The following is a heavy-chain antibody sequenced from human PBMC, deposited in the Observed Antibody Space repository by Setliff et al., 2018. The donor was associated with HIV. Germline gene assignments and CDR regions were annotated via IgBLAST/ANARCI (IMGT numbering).Heavy chain of an antibody. Sequence: ASVKVSCKASGYSPGNYGVAWVRQARGQGLEWLGWISVNTGDVFYAQTFQGRVTMTADASTGTVHMDLRGLTFDDSAIYFCAYRRGGWELRVWGQGTAVTVSS. CDR1: GYSPGNYG. J-gene: IGHJ4*02. D-gene: IGHD1-26*01. V-gene: IGHV1-18*01. CDR2: ISVNTGDV. CDR3: AYRRGGWELRV.